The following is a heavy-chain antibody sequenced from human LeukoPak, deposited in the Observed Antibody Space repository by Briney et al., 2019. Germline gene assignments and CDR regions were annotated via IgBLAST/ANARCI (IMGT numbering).Heavy chain of an antibody. J-gene: IGHJ4*02. CDR2: IASSRTYT. CDR3: PSASRGYYDTGDYYGTFGY. V-gene: IGHV3-11*03. D-gene: IGHD3-22*01. Sequence: GGSLRLSCAASGFTFSDYYISWIRQAPGKGLEWVSYIASSRTYTKYADSVKGRFSITRDNAKKPLYLQMNSLRAEDTAVYYCPSASRGYYDTGDYYGTFGYWGQGTLVTVSS. CDR1: GFTFSDYY.